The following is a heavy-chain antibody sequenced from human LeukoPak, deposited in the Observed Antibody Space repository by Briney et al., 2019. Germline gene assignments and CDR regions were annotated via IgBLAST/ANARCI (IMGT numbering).Heavy chain of an antibody. CDR1: GFTFSSYS. CDR2: ISSSSSYI. Sequence: GGSLRLSCAASGFTFSSYSMNWVRQAPGKGLEWVSSISSSSSYIYYADSVKGRFTISRDNAKNSLYLQMNSLRAEDTAVYYCAKARTTVTTIHGFDIWGQGTMVTVSS. D-gene: IGHD4-11*01. CDR3: AKARTTVTTIHGFDI. V-gene: IGHV3-21*01. J-gene: IGHJ3*02.